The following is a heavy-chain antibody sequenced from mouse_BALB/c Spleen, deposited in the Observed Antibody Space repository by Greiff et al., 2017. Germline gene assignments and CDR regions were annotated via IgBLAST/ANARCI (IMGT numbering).Heavy chain of an antibody. CDR2: INPSTGYT. V-gene: IGHV1-7*01. J-gene: IGHJ4*01. CDR3: ARAERSAMDY. CDR1: GYTFTSYW. Sequence: QVQLKQSGAELAKPGASVKMSCKASGYTFTSYWMHWVKQRPGQGLEWIGYINPSTGYTEYNQKFKDKATLTADKSSSTAYMQLSSLTSEDSAVYYCARAERSAMDYWGQGTSVTVSS.